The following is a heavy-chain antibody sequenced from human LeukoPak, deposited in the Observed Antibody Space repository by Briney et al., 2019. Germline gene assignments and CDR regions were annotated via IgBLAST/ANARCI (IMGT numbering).Heavy chain of an antibody. CDR1: GFTFSTYG. J-gene: IGHJ6*03. D-gene: IGHD3-3*01. CDR3: AKVVGPWSGLRGYMDV. V-gene: IGHV3-30*02. Sequence: GGSLRLSCAASGFTFSTYGMHWVRQAPGKGLEWVAFIRYDGSNQYYADSVKGRFTISRDNSENTLYLQMNSLRAEDTAVYYCAKVVGPWSGLRGYMDVWGKGTTVTVSS. CDR2: IRYDGSNQ.